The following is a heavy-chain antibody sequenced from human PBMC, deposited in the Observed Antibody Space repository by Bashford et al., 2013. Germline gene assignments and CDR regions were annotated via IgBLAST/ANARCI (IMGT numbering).Heavy chain of an antibody. J-gene: IGHJ4*02. Sequence: VRQAPGKGLEWVANIIQDGSAKYYVDSVKGRFTISRDNADNSLYLQMNSLRVDDTAVYYCVRSFPGDCSSVSSSGNWVYYFDYWAREPWSPSPQ. D-gene: IGHD2-2*01. V-gene: IGHV3-7*01. CDR3: VRSFPGDCSSVSSSGNWVYYFDY. CDR2: IIQDGSAK.